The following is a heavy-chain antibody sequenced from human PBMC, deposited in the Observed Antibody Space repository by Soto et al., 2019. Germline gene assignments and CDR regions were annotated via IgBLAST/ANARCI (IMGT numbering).Heavy chain of an antibody. J-gene: IGHJ6*02. V-gene: IGHV1-69*01. CDR3: ARSQGSSTSLEIYYYYYYGMDV. CDR1: GGTFSSYA. CDR2: IIPISGTA. D-gene: IGHD2-2*01. Sequence: QVQLVQSGAEVKKPGSSVKVSCKASGGTFSSYAISWVRQAPGQGLEWMGGIIPISGTANYAQKFQGRVKSTADESTSTAYMELSSLRSEDTAVYYCARSQGSSTSLEIYYYYYYGMDVWGQGTTVTLSS.